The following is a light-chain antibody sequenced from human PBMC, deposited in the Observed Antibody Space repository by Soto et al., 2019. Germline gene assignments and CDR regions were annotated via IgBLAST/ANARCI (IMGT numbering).Light chain of an antibody. Sequence: EIVLTQSPGTLSLSPRERVTLSCRASQSISSNYLAWYQQKPGQAPRLLIYGASSRATGLPDRFSGTGSGTDFTLTINRLEPEDFAVYYCQQYGNSLLTFGGGTKVEI. CDR1: QSISSNY. V-gene: IGKV3-20*01. J-gene: IGKJ4*01. CDR3: QQYGNSLLT. CDR2: GAS.